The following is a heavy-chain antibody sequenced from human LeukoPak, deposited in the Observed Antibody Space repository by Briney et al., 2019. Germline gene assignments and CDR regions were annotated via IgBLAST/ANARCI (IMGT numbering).Heavy chain of an antibody. CDR3: ARQEQQLVQGAFDI. CDR1: GGSISSYY. V-gene: IGHV4-4*07. J-gene: IGHJ3*02. Sequence: SETLSLTCTVSGGSISSYYWSWIRQPAGKGLEWIGRIYTSGSTNYNPSLKSRVTMSVDTSKNQFSLKLSSVTAADTAVYYCARQEQQLVQGAFDIWGQGTMVTVSS. CDR2: IYTSGST. D-gene: IGHD6-13*01.